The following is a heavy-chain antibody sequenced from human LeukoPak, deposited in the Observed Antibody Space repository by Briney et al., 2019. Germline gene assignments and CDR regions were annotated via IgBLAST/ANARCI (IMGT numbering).Heavy chain of an antibody. CDR2: ISSSSSYI. CDR3: ARLKDTAMVKGSFDY. Sequence: GGSLRLSCAASGFTFSSYSMNWVRQAPGKGLEWVSSISSSSSYIYYADSVKGRFTISRDNAKNSLYLQMNSLRAEDTAVYYCARLKDTAMVKGSFDYWGQGTLVTVSS. D-gene: IGHD5-18*01. CDR1: GFTFSSYS. J-gene: IGHJ4*02. V-gene: IGHV3-21*01.